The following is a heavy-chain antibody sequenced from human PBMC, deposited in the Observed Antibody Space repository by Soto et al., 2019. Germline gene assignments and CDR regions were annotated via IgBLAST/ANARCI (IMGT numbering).Heavy chain of an antibody. D-gene: IGHD3-10*01. V-gene: IGHV5-51*01. CDR1: GYSFTNYW. J-gene: IGHJ6*02. Sequence: GESLKISCKGSGYSFTNYWIAWVRQMPGKGLEWMGIIYPGDSDARYSPSFQGQVTISADKSINTAYPQWSSLKASDTAMYYCARPRSGSYRLDYYGMDVWGQGTTVTVSS. CDR2: IYPGDSDA. CDR3: ARPRSGSYRLDYYGMDV.